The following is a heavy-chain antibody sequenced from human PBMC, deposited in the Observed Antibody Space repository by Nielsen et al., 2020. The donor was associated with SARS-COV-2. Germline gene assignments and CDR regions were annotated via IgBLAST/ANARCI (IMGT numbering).Heavy chain of an antibody. Sequence: GESLKISCAASGFTFSSYAMHWVRQAPGKGLEWVAVISYDGSNKYYADSVKGRFTISRDNSKNTLYLQMNSLRAEDTAVYYCARPYSGSYYYYFDYWGQGTLVTVSS. CDR3: ARPYSGSYYYYFDY. CDR1: GFTFSSYA. V-gene: IGHV3-30-3*01. J-gene: IGHJ4*02. CDR2: ISYDGSNK. D-gene: IGHD1-26*01.